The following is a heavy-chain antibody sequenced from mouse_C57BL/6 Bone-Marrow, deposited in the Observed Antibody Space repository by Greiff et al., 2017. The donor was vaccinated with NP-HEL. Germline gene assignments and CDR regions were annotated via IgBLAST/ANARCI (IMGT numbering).Heavy chain of an antibody. D-gene: IGHD3-2*02. CDR2: ISSGGDYI. CDR1: GFTFSSYA. Sequence: EVKLVESGEGLVKPGGSLKLSCAASGFTFSSYAMSWVRQTPEKRLEWVAYISSGGDYISSADTVKGRFPFSRATARNTLFLQMSSLKSEDTTMYYCTRDDRQLKGFAYWGQGTLVTVSA. V-gene: IGHV5-9-1*02. J-gene: IGHJ3*01. CDR3: TRDDRQLKGFAY.